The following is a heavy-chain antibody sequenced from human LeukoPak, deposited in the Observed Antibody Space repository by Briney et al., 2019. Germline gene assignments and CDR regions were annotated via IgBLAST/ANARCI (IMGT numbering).Heavy chain of an antibody. CDR1: GGSFSGYY. V-gene: IGHV4-34*01. Sequence: SETLSLTCAVYGGSFSGYYWSWIRQPPGKGLEWIGEINHSGSTNYNPSLKSRVTISVDTSMNQFSLKLSFVTTADTAVYYCARALAYCSGGSCTRGYNWFDPWGQGTLVTVPS. J-gene: IGHJ5*02. CDR2: INHSGST. D-gene: IGHD2-15*01. CDR3: ARALAYCSGGSCTRGYNWFDP.